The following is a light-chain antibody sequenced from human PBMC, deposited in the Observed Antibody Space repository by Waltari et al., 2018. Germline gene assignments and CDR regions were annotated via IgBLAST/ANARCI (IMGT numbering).Light chain of an antibody. CDR1: QSVSSY. CDR3: QQRSNWPPLT. V-gene: IGKV3-11*01. CDR2: DAS. J-gene: IGKJ4*01. Sequence: EIVLTQSPATLSLSPGERATLSCRASQSVSSYLAWYHQKPGQAPRLLLYDASNRATGIPARFSGSVSGTDFTLTISSLEPEDFAVYYCQQRSNWPPLTFGGGTKVEIK.